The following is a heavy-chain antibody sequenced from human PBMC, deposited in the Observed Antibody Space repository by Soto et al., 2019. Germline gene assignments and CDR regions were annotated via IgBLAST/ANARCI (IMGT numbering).Heavy chain of an antibody. V-gene: IGHV2-26*01. D-gene: IGHD3-10*01. CDR3: ARIPPRSAGEGFAS. CDR2: IFSNDEK. Sequence: QVTLKESGPVLLKPTETLTLTCTVSGFSLSIAGMGVSWVRQPPGKALEWLAHIFSNDEKSYNTSLKSRLTIPKASPRGKVSLPITNRALLETATYYWARIPPRSAGEGFASGGQGTLAPVSS. CDR1: GFSLSIAGMG. J-gene: IGHJ4*02.